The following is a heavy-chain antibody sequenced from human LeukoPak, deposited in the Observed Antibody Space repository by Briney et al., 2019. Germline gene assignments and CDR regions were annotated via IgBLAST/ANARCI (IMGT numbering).Heavy chain of an antibody. V-gene: IGHV3-21*01. J-gene: IGHJ4*02. CDR2: ISTSSSYI. CDR3: ARVAACANGVCTDFDY. D-gene: IGHD2-8*01. Sequence: PGGSLRLSCASSGFSLSSYAMSWGREAGGKGLYWVSYISTSSSYIYNADSVKGRFTTSRDNAKNSLYLQLNSLRGEGTAVYYCARVAACANGVCTDFDYWGQGTLVTVSS. CDR1: GFSLSSYA.